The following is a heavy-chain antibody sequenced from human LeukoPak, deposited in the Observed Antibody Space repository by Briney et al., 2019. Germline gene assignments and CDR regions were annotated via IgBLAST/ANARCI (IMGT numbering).Heavy chain of an antibody. V-gene: IGHV3-30*18. J-gene: IGHJ4*02. D-gene: IGHD4-17*01. CDR1: GFTFSSSG. CDR3: AKGSLGDLANNGDYSVFDY. Sequence: GGSLRLSCAASGFTFSSSGMHWVRQAPGKGLEWVAVISYYGSNKYYADSVKGRFTISRDNSKNTLYLQMNSLRAEDTAIYYCAKGSLGDLANNGDYSVFDYWGQGTLVTVSS. CDR2: ISYYGSNK.